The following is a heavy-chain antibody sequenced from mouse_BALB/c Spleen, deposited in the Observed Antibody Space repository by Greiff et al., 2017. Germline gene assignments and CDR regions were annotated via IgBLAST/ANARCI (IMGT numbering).Heavy chain of an antibody. J-gene: IGHJ2*01. CDR3: TRNWDY. D-gene: IGHD4-1*01. CDR1: GYTFTDYE. V-gene: IGHV1-15*01. Sequence: VKLMESGAELVRPGASVTLSCKASGYTFTDYEMHWVKQTPVHGLEWIGAIDPETGGTAYNQKFKGKATLTADKSSSTAYMELRSLTSEDSAVYYCTRNWDYWGQGTTLTVSS. CDR2: IDPETGGT.